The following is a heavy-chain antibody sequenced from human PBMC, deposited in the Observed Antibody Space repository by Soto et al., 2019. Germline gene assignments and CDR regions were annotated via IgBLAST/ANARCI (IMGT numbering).Heavy chain of an antibody. CDR1: GLTFSSYG. J-gene: IGHJ6*02. Sequence: GESLKISCAASGLTFSSYGMHWVRQAPGKGLEWVAVISYDGSNKYYADSVKGRFTISRDNSKNTLYLQMNSLRAEDTAVYYCAKAEIAVASYGMDVWGQGTTVTVSS. CDR2: ISYDGSNK. D-gene: IGHD6-19*01. V-gene: IGHV3-30*18. CDR3: AKAEIAVASYGMDV.